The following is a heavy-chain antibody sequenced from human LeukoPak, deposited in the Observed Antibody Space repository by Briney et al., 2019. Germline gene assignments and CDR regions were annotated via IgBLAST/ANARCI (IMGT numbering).Heavy chain of an antibody. Sequence: PGGSLRLSCAASGFTLDEYAMHWVRPAPGKGLEWVSLISGDGGSTYYADSVKGRFTISRDNSKNSLYLQMNSLRTEDTALYYCAKDLTEDGYNSDGMDVWGQGTTVTVSS. V-gene: IGHV3-43*02. D-gene: IGHD5-24*01. CDR3: AKDLTEDGYNSDGMDV. CDR1: GFTLDEYA. CDR2: ISGDGGST. J-gene: IGHJ6*02.